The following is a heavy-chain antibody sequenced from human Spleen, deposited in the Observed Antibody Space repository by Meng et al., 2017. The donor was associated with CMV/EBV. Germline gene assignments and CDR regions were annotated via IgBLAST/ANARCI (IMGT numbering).Heavy chain of an antibody. V-gene: IGHV3-74*03. Sequence: VQLXXXXXGLVXPXXXLRLXXXASGFTXXWHWMHWVRQAPGKGLVWVSRISSDRDITSDRDTTTYADSVKGRFTISRDDAKNTLYLQMSSLRVEDTAVYYCAWSRGSGSYYNLAFDYWGQGTLVTVSS. CDR2: ISSDRD. J-gene: IGHJ4*02. CDR3: AWSRGSGSYYNLAFDY. CDR1: GFTXXWHW. D-gene: IGHD3-10*01.